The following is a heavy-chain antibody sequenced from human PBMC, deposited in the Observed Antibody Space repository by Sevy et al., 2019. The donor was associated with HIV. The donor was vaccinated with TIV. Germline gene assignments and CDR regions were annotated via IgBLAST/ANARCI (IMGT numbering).Heavy chain of an antibody. CDR1: GFTFSNAW. Sequence: GGSLRLSCAASGFTFSNAWMSWVRQAPGKGLEWVGRIKSKTDGGTTDYAAPVKGRFTISRDDSKNTLYLQMNSLKTEDTAVYYCTTDVQWLGRLSAFDIWGQGTMVTVSS. V-gene: IGHV3-15*01. CDR3: TTDVQWLGRLSAFDI. J-gene: IGHJ3*02. CDR2: IKSKTDGGTT. D-gene: IGHD6-19*01.